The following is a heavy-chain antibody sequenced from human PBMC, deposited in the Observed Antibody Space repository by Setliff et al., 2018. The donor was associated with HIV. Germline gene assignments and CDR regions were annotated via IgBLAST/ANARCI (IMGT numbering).Heavy chain of an antibody. CDR1: GYTFDIYW. CDR2: IYPGDSET. V-gene: IGHV5-51*01. D-gene: IGHD6-19*01. Sequence: PGESLKISCKGSGYTFDIYWISWVRQMPGKGLEWMGIIYPGDSETRYSPSVQGQVIISVDKSTTTAYLQLNSLRASDTAVYYCARGRQWLVHDAFDIWGQGTMVTVSS. CDR3: ARGRQWLVHDAFDI. J-gene: IGHJ3*02.